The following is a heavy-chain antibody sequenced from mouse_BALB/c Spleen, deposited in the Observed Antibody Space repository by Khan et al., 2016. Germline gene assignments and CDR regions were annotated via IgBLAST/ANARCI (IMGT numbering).Heavy chain of an antibody. CDR3: ALDGSWFAY. J-gene: IGHJ3*01. D-gene: IGHD2-3*01. CDR2: IDPENGNT. CDR1: GFNIKDYY. V-gene: IGHV14-1*02. Sequence: VQLQQSGAELVRPGALVKLSCKASGFNIKDYYMHWVKQRPEQGLEWSGWIDPENGNTIYDPKFQGKASITADTSSNKAYLQLSSLTSEDTAVYSCALDGSWFAYWGQGTLVTVSA.